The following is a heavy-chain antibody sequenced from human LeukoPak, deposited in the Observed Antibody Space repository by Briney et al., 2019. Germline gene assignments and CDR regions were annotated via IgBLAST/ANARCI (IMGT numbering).Heavy chain of an antibody. V-gene: IGHV1-18*03. J-gene: IGHJ4*02. CDR3: ARGRYCTNGVCYTSDY. CDR1: GYTFTSYG. D-gene: IGHD2-8*01. Sequence: ASVKVSCKASGYTFTSYGISWVRQAPGQGLEWMGWISAYNGNTNYAQKLQGRVTMTTDTSTSTAYMELRSLRSDDMAVYYCARGRYCTNGVCYTSDYWGQGTLVTVSS. CDR2: ISAYNGNT.